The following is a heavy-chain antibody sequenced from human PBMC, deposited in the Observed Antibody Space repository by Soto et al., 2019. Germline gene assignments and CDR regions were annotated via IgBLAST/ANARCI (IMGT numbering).Heavy chain of an antibody. CDR3: ARGSSPQGIDY. CDR2: INAGNGNT. V-gene: IGHV1-3*01. D-gene: IGHD6-6*01. Sequence: QVQLVQSGAEVKKPGASVKVSCKASGYTFTSYAMHWVRQAPGQRLEWMGWINAGNGNTKYSQKFQGRVTITRDTSASTAYMELSSLRSEDTAVYYSARGSSPQGIDYWGQGTLVTVAS. CDR1: GYTFTSYA. J-gene: IGHJ4*02.